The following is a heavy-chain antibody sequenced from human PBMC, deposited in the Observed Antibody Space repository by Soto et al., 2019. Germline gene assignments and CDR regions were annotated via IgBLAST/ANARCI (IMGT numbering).Heavy chain of an antibody. J-gene: IGHJ6*02. V-gene: IGHV3-33*08. Sequence: GGSLRLSCAASESSFSNYGMHWVRQAPGKGLEWVAIIWHDGNNKYYADSVRGRFIISRDNSKNRLYLQMNSLRAEDTAVYYCARDQYSSSWPSPYYYYGMDVWGQGTTVTVSS. CDR2: IWHDGNNK. CDR1: ESSFSNYG. D-gene: IGHD6-13*01. CDR3: ARDQYSSSWPSPYYYYGMDV.